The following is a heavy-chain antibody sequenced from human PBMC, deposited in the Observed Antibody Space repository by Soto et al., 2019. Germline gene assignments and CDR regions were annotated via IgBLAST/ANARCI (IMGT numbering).Heavy chain of an antibody. V-gene: IGHV3-23*01. CDR3: AKSPLGYCSGGSCYPPHYFDY. Sequence: EVQLLDSGGGLVQPGGSLRLSCAASGFTFSNYAMSWVRQAPGKGLEWVSGVGGSGDSTYYADSVKGRFTISRDNSKDTLYLQMNSVRAEDTAVYYCAKSPLGYCSGGSCYPPHYFDYWGQGTLVTVSS. J-gene: IGHJ4*02. CDR2: VGGSGDST. CDR1: GFTFSNYA. D-gene: IGHD2-15*01.